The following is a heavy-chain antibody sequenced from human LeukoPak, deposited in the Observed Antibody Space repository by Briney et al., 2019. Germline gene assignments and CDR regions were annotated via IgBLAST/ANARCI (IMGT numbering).Heavy chain of an antibody. V-gene: IGHV4-31*03. Sequence: SQTLSLTCTVSGGSISSGGYYWSWIRQHPGKGLEWIGYIYYSGSTYYNPSLKSRVTISVDTSKNQFSLKLSSVTAADTAVYYCARVDSSGYSPSNYYYYGMDVWGQGTTVTVSS. CDR3: ARVDSSGYSPSNYYYYGMDV. CDR1: GGSISSGGYY. D-gene: IGHD3-22*01. J-gene: IGHJ6*02. CDR2: IYYSGST.